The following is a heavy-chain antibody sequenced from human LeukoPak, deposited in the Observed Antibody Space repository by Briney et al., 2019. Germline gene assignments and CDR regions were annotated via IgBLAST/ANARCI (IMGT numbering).Heavy chain of an antibody. V-gene: IGHV1-46*01. CDR1: GYTFTSYY. Sequence: ASVKVSCKASGYTFTSYYMHWVRQAPGQGLEWMGIINPSGGSTSYAQKFQGRVTMTRDTSTSTVYMELSSLTSEDTAVYYCVGDSVGIRYWGQGTLVTVSS. CDR2: INPSGGST. D-gene: IGHD1-26*01. CDR3: VGDSVGIRY. J-gene: IGHJ4*02.